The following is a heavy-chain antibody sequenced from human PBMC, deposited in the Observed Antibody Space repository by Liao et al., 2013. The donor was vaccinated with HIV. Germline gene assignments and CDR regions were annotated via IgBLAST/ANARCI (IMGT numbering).Heavy chain of an antibody. CDR1: GGSISSYN. Sequence: QVQLQESGPGLVRPSGTLSLTCTVSGGSISSYNWSWIRQSAGKGLEWIGHISSTRGAHYNPSLRNRVTMSVDTAKNQFSLNLNSVTAADTAVYYCGRGRGFFDFWGQGTPVTVSS. CDR2: ISSTRGA. D-gene: IGHD3-10*01. CDR3: GRGRGFFDF. V-gene: IGHV4-4*07. J-gene: IGHJ4*02.